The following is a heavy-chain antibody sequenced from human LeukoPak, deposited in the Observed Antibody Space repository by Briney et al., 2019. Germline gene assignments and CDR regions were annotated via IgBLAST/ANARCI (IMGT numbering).Heavy chain of an antibody. CDR1: GFTFPNYA. CDR3: AKDKYYYGAGSDFDY. CDR2: MSGSGATT. V-gene: IGHV3-23*01. Sequence: GGSLRLSCAASGFTFPNYAMSWVRQAPGKGLEWVSVMSGSGATTYYADSVKGRFTISRDNSKSTLYLQMNSLRAEDTAVYYCAKDKYYYGAGSDFDYWGQGTLVTVSS. D-gene: IGHD3-10*01. J-gene: IGHJ4*02.